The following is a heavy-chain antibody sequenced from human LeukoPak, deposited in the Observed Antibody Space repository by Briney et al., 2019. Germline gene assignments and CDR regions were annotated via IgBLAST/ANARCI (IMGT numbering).Heavy chain of an antibody. J-gene: IGHJ4*02. D-gene: IGHD4-23*01. Sequence: GGSLRLSCEASGFAFRNYYMSWVRQAPGKGLEWLANIKYDGTYTNYKDSVKGRLTLSRDNAKNSVYLQMNSPRAEDTAVYYCTRDEGATVATYRFDFWGRGTLVTVSS. CDR3: TRDEGATVATYRFDF. CDR2: IKYDGTYT. V-gene: IGHV3-7*01. CDR1: GFAFRNYY.